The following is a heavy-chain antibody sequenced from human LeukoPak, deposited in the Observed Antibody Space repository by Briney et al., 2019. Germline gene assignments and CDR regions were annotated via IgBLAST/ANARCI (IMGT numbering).Heavy chain of an antibody. J-gene: IGHJ4*02. CDR2: IIPILGIA. D-gene: IGHD5-18*01. CDR3: ASDGWVTTYYFDY. V-gene: IGHV1-69*04. CDR1: GGTFSSYA. Sequence: ASVKVSCKASGGTFSSYAISWVRQAPGQGLEWMGRIIPILGIANYAQKFQDRVTITRDTSASTAYMELSSLRSEDTAIYYCASDGWVTTYYFDYWGQGTLVTVSS.